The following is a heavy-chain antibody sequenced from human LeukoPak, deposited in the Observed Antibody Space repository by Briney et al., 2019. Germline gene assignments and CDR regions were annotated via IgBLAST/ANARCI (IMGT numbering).Heavy chain of an antibody. Sequence: QPGRSLRLSCAASGFPFSSYAMHWVRQAPGNGLEWVAVISYDGSNKYYADSVKGRFTISRDNSKNTLYLQMNSLRAEDTAVYYCARDRRGSFDYWGQGTLVTVSS. V-gene: IGHV3-30-3*01. CDR2: ISYDGSNK. CDR1: GFPFSSYA. J-gene: IGHJ4*02. D-gene: IGHD1-26*01. CDR3: ARDRRGSFDY.